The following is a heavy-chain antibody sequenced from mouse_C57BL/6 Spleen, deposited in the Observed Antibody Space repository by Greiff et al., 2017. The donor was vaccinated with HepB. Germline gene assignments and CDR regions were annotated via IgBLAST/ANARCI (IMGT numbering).Heavy chain of an antibody. CDR2: IDPANGNT. Sequence: EVQLQASVAELVRPGASVQLSCPASGFTFTHSSLPWVQQRPEQGLEWIGRIDPANGNTKYAPKFKGKATITADTSSNTAYLQLSSLTSEDTAIYYCARGYYGNYGYFDYWGQGTTLTVSS. CDR1: GFTFTHSS. D-gene: IGHD2-1*01. V-gene: IGHV14-3*01. J-gene: IGHJ2*01. CDR3: ARGYYGNYGYFDY.